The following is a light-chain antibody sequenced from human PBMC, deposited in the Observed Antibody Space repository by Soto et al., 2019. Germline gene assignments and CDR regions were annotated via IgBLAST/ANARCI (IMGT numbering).Light chain of an antibody. CDR2: AAS. CDR3: QQYYSYPRT. V-gene: IGKV1-12*01. CDR1: QGISSW. Sequence: DIQITHSPSSLSASVLDRVAITCRASQGISSWLAWYQQKPGKAPKLLIYAASTLQSGVPSRFSGSGSGTDFTLTISCLQSEDFATYYCQQYYSYPRTFGQGTKVDTK. J-gene: IGKJ1*01.